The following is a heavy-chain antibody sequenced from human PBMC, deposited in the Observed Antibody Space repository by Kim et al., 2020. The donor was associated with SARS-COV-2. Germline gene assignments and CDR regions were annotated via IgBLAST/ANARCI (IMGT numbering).Heavy chain of an antibody. D-gene: IGHD4-17*01. CDR3: ARVGQLSLADGDVFDY. CDR1: GFTFSSYE. Sequence: GGSLRLSCAASGFTFSSYEMNWVRQAPGKGLEWVSYISSSGSTIYYADSVKGRFTISRDNAKNSLYLQMNSLRAEDTAVYYCARVGQLSLADGDVFDYWGQGTLVTVSS. CDR2: ISSSGSTI. J-gene: IGHJ4*02. V-gene: IGHV3-48*03.